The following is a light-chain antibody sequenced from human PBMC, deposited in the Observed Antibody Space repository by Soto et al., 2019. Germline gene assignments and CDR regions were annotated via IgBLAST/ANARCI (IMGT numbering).Light chain of an antibody. J-gene: IGKJ1*01. CDR3: QQYGISPPRT. CDR2: GAS. V-gene: IGKV3-20*01. Sequence: EIVLTQSPGILSLSPGERDTLSCRASQSVSNDFLAWYQQKPGQAPRLLIYGASTRATDVPDRFSGSGSGADFTLSISRLEPEDFAVYYCQQYGISPPRTFGQGTKVEMK. CDR1: QSVSNDF.